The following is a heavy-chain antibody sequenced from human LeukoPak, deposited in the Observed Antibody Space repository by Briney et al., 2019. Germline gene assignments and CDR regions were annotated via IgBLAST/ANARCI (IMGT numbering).Heavy chain of an antibody. V-gene: IGHV4-34*01. J-gene: IGHJ4*02. CDR3: ARGSSSGWFDY. CDR2: INHSGST. CDR1: GGSFSGYY. D-gene: IGHD6-19*01. Sequence: PSETLSLTCAVYGGSFSGYYWSWIRQPPGKGLEWIGEINHSGSTNYNPSLKSRVTISVDTSKNQFSLKLSPVTAADTAVYYCARGSSSGWFDYWGQGTLVTASS.